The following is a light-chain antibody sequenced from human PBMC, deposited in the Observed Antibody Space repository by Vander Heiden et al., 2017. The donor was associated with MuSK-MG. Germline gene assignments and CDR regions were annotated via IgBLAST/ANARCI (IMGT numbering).Light chain of an antibody. CDR3: QQSDNTPLT. Sequence: DIQMTQSPSSLSATVGDRVTITCRASQSITRYLNWYHQKPGKAPKLLIYVASSLQSGVPSRFSGSGSGTDFTLTISRRQPEDFGTYYCQQSDNTPLTFGQGTKVEIK. CDR1: QSITRY. J-gene: IGKJ1*01. CDR2: VAS. V-gene: IGKV1-39*01.